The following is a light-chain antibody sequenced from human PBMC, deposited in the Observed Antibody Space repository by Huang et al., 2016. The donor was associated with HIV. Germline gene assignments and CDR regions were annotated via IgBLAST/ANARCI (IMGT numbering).Light chain of an antibody. V-gene: IGKV4-1*01. Sequence: DIVMTQSPDSLAVSLGERATIDCKSSQSVLYGSDKNNYLAWYQQKPGQPPKLLIYGASTRESGVPDRFSGSGSGTDFTLTISSLQAEDVAVYYCQQYYNTPITFGQGTRLEI. CDR1: QSVLYGSDKNNY. CDR3: QQYYNTPIT. CDR2: GAS. J-gene: IGKJ5*01.